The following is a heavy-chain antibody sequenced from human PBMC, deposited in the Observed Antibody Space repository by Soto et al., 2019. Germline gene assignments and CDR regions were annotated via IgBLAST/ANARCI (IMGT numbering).Heavy chain of an antibody. CDR1: GYIFTSYG. CDR2: ISAHNGNT. V-gene: IGHV1-18*01. J-gene: IGHJ4*02. Sequence: QAHMVQAGPEVKQPGASVKVSCKGSGYIFTSYGIAWVRQATGQGLEWMRWISAHNGNTEYAQKFHGRVTVTRDTSTSTDYLELRSLRSDDTALYYCARGRYGDYWGQGSLVTVSS. CDR3: ARGRYGDY. D-gene: IGHD4-17*01.